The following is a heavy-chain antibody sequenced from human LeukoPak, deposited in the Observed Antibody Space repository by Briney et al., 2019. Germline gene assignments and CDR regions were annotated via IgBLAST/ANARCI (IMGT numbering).Heavy chain of an antibody. CDR3: AKAPVTTCSGAYCYPFDY. V-gene: IGHV3-23*01. J-gene: IGHJ4*02. CDR2: ISGSGGST. CDR1: GFTFSSYA. D-gene: IGHD2-21*01. Sequence: AGGSLRLSCAASGFTFSSYAMSWVRQAPGKGLEWVSAISGSGGSTYYADSVKGRFTISRDNSKNTLYLQMNRLRAEDAAVYYCAKAPVTTCSGAYCYPFDYWGQGTLVTVSS.